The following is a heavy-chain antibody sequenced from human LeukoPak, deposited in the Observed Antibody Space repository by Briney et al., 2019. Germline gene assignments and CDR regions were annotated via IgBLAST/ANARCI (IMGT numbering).Heavy chain of an antibody. V-gene: IGHV4-39*07. CDR3: AREGAYSSSIPIDY. CDR2: IYYSGST. CDR1: GGSISSYY. Sequence: PSETLSLTCTVSGGSISSYYWGWIRQPPGKGLEWIGSIYYSGSTYYNPSLKSRVTISVDTSKNQFSLKLSSVTAADTAVYYCAREGAYSSSIPIDYWGQGTLVTVSS. D-gene: IGHD6-6*01. J-gene: IGHJ4*02.